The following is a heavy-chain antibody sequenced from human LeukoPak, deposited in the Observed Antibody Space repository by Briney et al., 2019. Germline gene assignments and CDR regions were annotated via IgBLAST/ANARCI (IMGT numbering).Heavy chain of an antibody. CDR3: TREYDFWSGYFSDFDY. Sequence: GGSLRLSCTASGFTFGDYAMSWVRQAPGKGLEWVGFIRSKAYGGTTEYAASVKGRFTISRDDSKSIAYLQMNSLKTEDTAVYYCTREYDFWSGYFSDFDYWGQGTLVTASS. CDR2: IRSKAYGGTT. J-gene: IGHJ4*02. D-gene: IGHD3-3*01. V-gene: IGHV3-49*04. CDR1: GFTFGDYA.